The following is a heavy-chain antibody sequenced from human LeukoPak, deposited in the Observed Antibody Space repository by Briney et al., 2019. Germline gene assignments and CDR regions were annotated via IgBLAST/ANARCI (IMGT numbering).Heavy chain of an antibody. CDR2: INAGNGNT. J-gene: IGHJ4*02. CDR1: GYTFTSYA. Sequence: ASVKVSCKASGYTFTSYAMHWVRQAPGQRLEWMGWINAGNGNTKYSQKFQGRVTITRDTSASTVYMEMRSLTSDDTAVYYCARDLDQYNGRFGGFGHDFWGQGTLVTVSS. D-gene: IGHD3-10*01. V-gene: IGHV1-3*01. CDR3: ARDLDQYNGRFGGFGHDF.